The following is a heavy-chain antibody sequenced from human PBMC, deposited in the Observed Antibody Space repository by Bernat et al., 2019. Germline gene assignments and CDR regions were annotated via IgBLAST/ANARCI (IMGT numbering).Heavy chain of an antibody. CDR3: ARHCSSTSCSYYYGMDV. D-gene: IGHD2-2*01. CDR1: GGSISSSSYY. J-gene: IGHJ6*02. Sequence: QLQLQESGPGLVKPSETLSLTCTVSGGSISSSSYYWGWIRQPPGKGLEWIGSIYYSGSTNYNPSLKSRVTISVDTSKNQFSLKLSSVTAADTAVYYCARHCSSTSCSYYYGMDVWGQGTTVTVSS. CDR2: IYYSGST. V-gene: IGHV4-39*01.